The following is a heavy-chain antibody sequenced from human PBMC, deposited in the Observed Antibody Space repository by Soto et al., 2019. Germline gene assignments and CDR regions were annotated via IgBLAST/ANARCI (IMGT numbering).Heavy chain of an antibody. D-gene: IGHD5-18*01. J-gene: IGHJ6*02. Sequence: GGSLRLSCAASGFTFSSYGMHWVRQSPGKGLEWVAVISYDGSNKYYADSVKGRFTISRDNSKNTLYLQMNSLRAEDTAVYYCAKDPERLDTAMVYYYYYGMDVWGQGTTVTVSS. CDR1: GFTFSSYG. V-gene: IGHV3-30*18. CDR3: AKDPERLDTAMVYYYYYGMDV. CDR2: ISYDGSNK.